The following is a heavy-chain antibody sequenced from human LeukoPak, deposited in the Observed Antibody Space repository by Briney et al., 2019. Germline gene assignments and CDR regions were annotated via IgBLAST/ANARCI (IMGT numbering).Heavy chain of an antibody. Sequence: ASVKVSCKASGYTFTSYDFNWVRQATGQRPEWMGWMSPNSGDTGYAQKFQDRVTMTRNTSISTAYKELSSLRSDDTAVYYCARGPPNWGYDYWGPGTLVTVSS. CDR3: ARGPPNWGYDY. D-gene: IGHD7-27*01. J-gene: IGHJ4*02. V-gene: IGHV1-8*01. CDR2: MSPNSGDT. CDR1: GYTFTSYD.